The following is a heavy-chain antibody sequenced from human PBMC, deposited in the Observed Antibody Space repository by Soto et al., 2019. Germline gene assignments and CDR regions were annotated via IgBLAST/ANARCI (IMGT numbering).Heavy chain of an antibody. Sequence: EVQLVESGGGLVKPGGSLRLSCAASGFTFSSYSMNWVRQAPGKGLEWVSSISSSSSYIYYAASVKGRFTISRDNAKNSLYLQMNSLRAEDTAVYYCASHFMVRGIINDYWGQGTLVTVSS. D-gene: IGHD3-10*01. CDR3: ASHFMVRGIINDY. J-gene: IGHJ4*02. V-gene: IGHV3-21*01. CDR2: ISSSSSYI. CDR1: GFTFSSYS.